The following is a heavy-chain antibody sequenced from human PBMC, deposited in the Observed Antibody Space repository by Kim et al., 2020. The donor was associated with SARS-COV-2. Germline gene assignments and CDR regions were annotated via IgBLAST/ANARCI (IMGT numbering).Heavy chain of an antibody. CDR1: GFTFRSYR. CDR2: ISSSSSYI. Sequence: GGSLRLSCAASGFTFRSYRMNWVRQAPGKGLEWVSSISSSSSYIYYADSVKGRFTISRDNAKNSLYLQMNSLRAEDTAVYYCARVIRTTRSIEAIDYWGQGTLVTVSS. CDR3: ARVIRTTRSIEAIDY. V-gene: IGHV3-21*01. J-gene: IGHJ4*02. D-gene: IGHD1-1*01.